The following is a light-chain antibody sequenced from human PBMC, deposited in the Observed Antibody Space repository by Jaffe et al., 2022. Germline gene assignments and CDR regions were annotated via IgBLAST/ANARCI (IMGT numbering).Light chain of an antibody. CDR1: QSITTS. V-gene: IGKV3-11*01. CDR3: QQRSNWPLT. CDR2: DAS. Sequence: EIVLTQSPATLSLSPGERATLSCRASQSITTSLAWYQQKPGQAPRLLIYDASNRTTGIPARFSGSGSGTDFTLTISSLEPDDFAFYYCQQRSNWPLTFGGGTRVEIK. J-gene: IGKJ4*01.